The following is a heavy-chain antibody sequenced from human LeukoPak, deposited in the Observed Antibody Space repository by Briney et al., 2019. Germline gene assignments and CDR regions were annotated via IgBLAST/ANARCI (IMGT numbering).Heavy chain of an antibody. D-gene: IGHD2-21*02. CDR2: IRSDGSST. CDR1: GFTFSSYW. Sequence: PGGSLRLSCAASGFTFSSYWMHWVRQAPGKGLVWVSRIRSDGSSTSYADSVKGRFTISRDNAKNTLYLQMNSLRAEDTAVYYCARADCGGDCYSGQNWFDPWGQGTLVTVSS. V-gene: IGHV3-74*01. J-gene: IGHJ5*02. CDR3: ARADCGGDCYSGQNWFDP.